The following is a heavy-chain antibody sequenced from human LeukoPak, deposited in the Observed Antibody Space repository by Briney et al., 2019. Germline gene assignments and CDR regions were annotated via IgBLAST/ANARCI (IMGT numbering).Heavy chain of an antibody. V-gene: IGHV3-48*02. J-gene: IGHJ4*02. CDR2: ISLSSDTI. Sequence: GGSLRLSCEASGPTFTTYSMSWVRQAPGKRLEWVSSISLSSDTIYYADSVKGRFTISRDNAKNSLYLQMNSLRDEDTAVYYCARQDVGLDYWGQGTLVTVSS. CDR3: ARQDVGLDY. CDR1: GPTFTTYS. D-gene: IGHD1-26*01.